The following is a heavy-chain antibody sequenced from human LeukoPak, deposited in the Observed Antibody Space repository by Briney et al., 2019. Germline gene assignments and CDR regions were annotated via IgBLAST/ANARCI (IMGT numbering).Heavy chain of an antibody. V-gene: IGHV4-59*01. CDR1: GGSISSYY. CDR3: ARGVYCTNGVCPFDP. CDR2: IYYSGST. Sequence: PSETLSLTCTVSGGSISSYYWSWIRQPPGKGLEWIGYIYYSGSTNYNPSLKSRVTISVDTSKNQFSLKLSSVTAADTAVYYCARGVYCTNGVCPFDPWGQGTLVTVSS. D-gene: IGHD2-8*01. J-gene: IGHJ5*02.